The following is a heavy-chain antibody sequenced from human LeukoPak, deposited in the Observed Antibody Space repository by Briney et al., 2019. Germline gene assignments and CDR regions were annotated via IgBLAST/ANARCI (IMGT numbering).Heavy chain of an antibody. V-gene: IGHV4-34*01. CDR3: ARDPGGVAVAGTNGY. CDR1: GGSFSGYY. D-gene: IGHD6-19*01. CDR2: INHSGST. J-gene: IGHJ4*02. Sequence: SETLSLTCAVYGGSFSGYYWSWIRQPPGKGLEWIGEINHSGSTNYNPSLKSRVTISVDTSKNQFSLKLSSVTAADTAVYYCARDPGGVAVAGTNGYWGQGTLVTVSS.